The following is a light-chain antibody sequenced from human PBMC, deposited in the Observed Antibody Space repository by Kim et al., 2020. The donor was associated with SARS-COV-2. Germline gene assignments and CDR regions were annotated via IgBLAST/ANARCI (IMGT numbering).Light chain of an antibody. CDR3: AAWEDSPDGYVV. Sequence: QRVSISCSGGTSNIDTNTVNWYQQLPGAAPKLLIHTNNQRPSGVPDRFSGSRFGTSASLTISGLQSEDEADYFCAAWEDSPDGYVVFGGGTQLTVL. J-gene: IGLJ2*01. CDR2: TNN. V-gene: IGLV1-44*01. CDR1: TSNIDTNT.